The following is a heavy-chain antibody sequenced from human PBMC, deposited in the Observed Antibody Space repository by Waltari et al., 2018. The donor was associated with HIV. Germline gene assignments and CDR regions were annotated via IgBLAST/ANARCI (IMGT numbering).Heavy chain of an antibody. Sequence: QVQLVQSGAEVKKPGASVKVSCKASGYTFINHDINWMRQASGQGLEGWGWLNEIIGTTGTGQKFQGRLTMTRDTSISTAYMELSSLRSDDTAVYYCARGSGAGGRDWFDPWGQGTLVTVSS. CDR3: ARGSGAGGRDWFDP. V-gene: IGHV1-8*02. CDR2: LNEIIGTT. J-gene: IGHJ5*02. CDR1: GYTFINHD. D-gene: IGHD1-26*01.